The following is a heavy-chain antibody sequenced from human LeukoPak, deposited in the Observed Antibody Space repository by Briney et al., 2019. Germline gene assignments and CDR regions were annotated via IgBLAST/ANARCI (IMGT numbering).Heavy chain of an antibody. D-gene: IGHD6-13*01. CDR2: ISSSGSTI. J-gene: IGHJ4*02. CDR1: GFTFSDYY. CDR3: ARDEAIAAAGTPPYYFDY. V-gene: IGHV3-11*01. Sequence: GGSLRLSCAASGFTFSDYYMSWIRQAPGKGLEWVSYISSSGSTIYYADSVKGRFTISRDNAKNSLYLQMNSLRAEDTAVYYCARDEAIAAAGTPPYYFDYWGQGTLVTVSS.